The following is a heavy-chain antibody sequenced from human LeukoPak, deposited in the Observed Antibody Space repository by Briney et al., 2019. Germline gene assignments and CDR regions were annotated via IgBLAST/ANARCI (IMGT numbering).Heavy chain of an antibody. V-gene: IGHV4-61*01. J-gene: IGHJ5*02. CDR3: AREVVNGGDYIRFDP. D-gene: IGHD4-17*01. CDR1: GYSVSSSYY. CDR2: IYYSGST. Sequence: PSETLSLTCTVSGYSVSSSYYWSWIRQPPGKGLEWIGYIYYSGSTNYNPSLKSRVTISVDTSKNQFSLKLSSVTAADTAVYYCAREVVNGGDYIRFDPWGQGTLVTVSS.